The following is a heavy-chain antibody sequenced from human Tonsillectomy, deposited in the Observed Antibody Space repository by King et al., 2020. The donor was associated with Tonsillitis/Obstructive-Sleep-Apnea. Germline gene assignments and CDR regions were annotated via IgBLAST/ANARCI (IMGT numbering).Heavy chain of an antibody. CDR3: AAICSGGSCYSNY. CDR1: GGTFSSYA. D-gene: IGHD2-15*01. J-gene: IGHJ4*02. Sequence: VQLVQSGAEVKKPGSSVKVSCKASGGTFSSYAISWVRQAPGQGLEWMGGVIPIFVRANYAQKFQGRVTITAGESTSTPYMERSSRRSEDTAVYYCAAICSGGSCYSNYWGQGTLVTVSS. V-gene: IGHV1-69*12. CDR2: VIPIFVRA.